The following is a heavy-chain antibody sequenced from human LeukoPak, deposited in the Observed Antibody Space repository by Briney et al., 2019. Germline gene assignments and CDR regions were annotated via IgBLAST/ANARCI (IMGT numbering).Heavy chain of an antibody. CDR3: ARDRGPTIFGVVITPYYYYYYMDV. CDR2: ISAYNGNT. D-gene: IGHD3-3*01. V-gene: IGHV1-18*01. J-gene: IGHJ6*03. Sequence: ASVKVSCKASGYTFTSYGISWVRQAPGQGLEWMGWISAYNGNTNYAQKLQGRVTMTTDTSTSTAYMELRSLRSDDTAVYYCARDRGPTIFGVVITPYYYYYYMDVWGKGTTVTVSS. CDR1: GYTFTSYG.